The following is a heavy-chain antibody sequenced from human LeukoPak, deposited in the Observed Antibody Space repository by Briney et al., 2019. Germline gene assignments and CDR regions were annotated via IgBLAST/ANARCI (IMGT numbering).Heavy chain of an antibody. D-gene: IGHD2-15*01. Sequence: GGSLRLSCAASGFTFSNYFMHWVRQPPGKGLVWVSRIKDDGTTNYADSVKGRFTISRDNAKNTVYLQMNSLRAEDTAVYYCAQDLSYIGLDNWGQGTLVTVSS. CDR1: GFTFSNYF. CDR2: IKDDGTT. J-gene: IGHJ4*02. CDR3: AQDLSYIGLDN. V-gene: IGHV3-74*01.